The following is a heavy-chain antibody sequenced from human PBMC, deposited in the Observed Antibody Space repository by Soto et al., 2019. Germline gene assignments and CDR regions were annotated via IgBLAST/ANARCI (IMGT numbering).Heavy chain of an antibody. J-gene: IGHJ5*02. CDR1: GFTFIDYY. CDR2: ISKSGSII. V-gene: IGHV3-11*01. CDR3: ARDLSPYSDYYDESTSETWFDP. Sequence: LRLSFAASGFTFIDYYMSWLRQPPGKGLEWVSYISKSGSIIHFADSAKGRFAISRDNAKNTLYLQMSSLRAEDTALYYCARDLSPYSDYYDESTSETWFDPWGQGTLVTVSS. D-gene: IGHD3-16*01.